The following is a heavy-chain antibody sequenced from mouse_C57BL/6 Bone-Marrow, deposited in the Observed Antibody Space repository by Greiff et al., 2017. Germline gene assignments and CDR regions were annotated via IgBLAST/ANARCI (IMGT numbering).Heavy chain of an antibody. J-gene: IGHJ2*01. Sequence: QVQLQQSGAELVRPGTSVKMSCKASGYTFTNYWIGWAKQRPGHGLEWIGDIYPGGGYTNYNEKFKGKATLTADKSSSTAYMQFSSLTSEDSAIYYCARRYYGNYPYVDYWGQGTTLTVSS. CDR3: ARRYYGNYPYVDY. CDR2: IYPGGGYT. CDR1: GYTFTNYW. D-gene: IGHD2-1*01. V-gene: IGHV1-63*01.